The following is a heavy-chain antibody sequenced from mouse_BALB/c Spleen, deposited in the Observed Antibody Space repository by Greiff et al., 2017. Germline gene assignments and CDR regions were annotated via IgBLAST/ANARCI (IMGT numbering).Heavy chain of an antibody. CDR2: IWAGGST. D-gene: IGHD4-1*01. Sequence: VQRVESGPGLVAPSQSLSITCTVSGFSLTSYGVHWVRQPPGKGLEWLGVIWAGGSTNYNSALMSRLSISKDNSKSQVFLKMNSLQTDDTAMYYCARVPLTGTGAYWGQGTLVTVSA. J-gene: IGHJ3*01. V-gene: IGHV2-9*02. CDR3: ARVPLTGTGAY. CDR1: GFSLTSYG.